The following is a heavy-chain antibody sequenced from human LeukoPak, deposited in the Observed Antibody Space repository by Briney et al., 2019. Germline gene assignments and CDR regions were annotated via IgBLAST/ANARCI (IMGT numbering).Heavy chain of an antibody. CDR1: GYTFTSYG. D-gene: IGHD6-19*01. Sequence: ASVKVSCKASGYTFTSYGISWVRQAPGQGLEWMGWISAYNGNTNYAQKLQGRVTMTTDTSTSTAYMELRSLRSDDTAVYYCARDSLPPEYSSGWFDYWGQGTLVTVSS. CDR2: ISAYNGNT. V-gene: IGHV1-18*01. CDR3: ARDSLPPEYSSGWFDY. J-gene: IGHJ4*02.